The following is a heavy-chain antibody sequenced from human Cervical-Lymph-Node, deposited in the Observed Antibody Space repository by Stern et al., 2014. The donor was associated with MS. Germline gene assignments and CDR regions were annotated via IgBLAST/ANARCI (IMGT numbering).Heavy chain of an antibody. V-gene: IGHV1-69*01. CDR2: LIPFFGAT. D-gene: IGHD4-11*01. CDR1: GDTFSSYA. Sequence: QLVQSGSEVKKPGSSVKASCKPSGDTFSSYALSWVRQAPGQGLEWVGGLIPFFGATRYGQKFQGRVTITPEESTGTAFMELTNLTSDDTAVYYCALRRSYYVYWGQGTLITVSS. CDR3: ALRRSYYVY. J-gene: IGHJ4*02.